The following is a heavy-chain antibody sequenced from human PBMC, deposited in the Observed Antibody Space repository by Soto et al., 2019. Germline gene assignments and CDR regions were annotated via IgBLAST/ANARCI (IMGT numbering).Heavy chain of an antibody. V-gene: IGHV6-1*01. J-gene: IGHJ6*03. D-gene: IGHD1-7*01. CDR2: TYYRSRWYN. CDR1: GGSVCSNSSA. CDR3: AGTTPHQGYDMAF. Sequence: PTQTLPLTYAISGGSVCSNSSAWNWIRLSPSRGLEWLARTYYRSRWYNDYAVSVRSRITVNPDTSKNQFSLQLTSVTPEDTAVYYGAGTTPHQGYDMAFGGKGTTVPVSS.